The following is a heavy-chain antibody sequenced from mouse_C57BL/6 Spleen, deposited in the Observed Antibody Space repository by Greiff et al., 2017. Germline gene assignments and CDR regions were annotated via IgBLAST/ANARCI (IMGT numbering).Heavy chain of an antibody. V-gene: IGHV5-4*01. Sequence: EVQGVESGGGLVKPGGSLKLSCAASGFTFSSYAMSWVRQTPEKRLEWVATISDGGSYTYYPDNVKGRFTISRDNAKNNLYLQMSHLKSEDTAMYYGARGGGGGYGYFDDWGQGTTLTVSS. CDR2: ISDGGSYT. J-gene: IGHJ2*01. CDR1: GFTFSSYA. D-gene: IGHD2-14*01. CDR3: ARGGGGGYGYFDD.